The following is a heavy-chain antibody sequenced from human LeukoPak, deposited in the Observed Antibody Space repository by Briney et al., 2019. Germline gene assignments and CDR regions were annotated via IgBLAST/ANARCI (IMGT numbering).Heavy chain of an antibody. CDR3: AKGSGYSSGWSDY. D-gene: IGHD6-19*01. CDR2: ISGSGGST. Sequence: GGSLRLSCAASRFTFSSYAMSWVRQAPGKGLEWVSAISGSGGSTYYADSVKGRFTISRDNSKNTLYLQMNSLRAEDTAVYYCAKGSGYSSGWSDYWGQGTLVTVSS. CDR1: RFTFSSYA. V-gene: IGHV3-23*01. J-gene: IGHJ4*02.